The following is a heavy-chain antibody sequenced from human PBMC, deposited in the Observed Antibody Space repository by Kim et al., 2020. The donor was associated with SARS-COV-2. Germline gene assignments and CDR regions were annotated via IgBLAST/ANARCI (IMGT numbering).Heavy chain of an antibody. CDR1: GGSISSYY. V-gene: IGHV4-4*07. CDR3: ARGGVPAALVAFDI. D-gene: IGHD2-2*01. J-gene: IGHJ3*02. CDR2: IYTSGST. Sequence: SETLSLTCTVSGGSISSYYWSWIRQPAGKGLEWIGRIYTSGSTNYNPSLKSRVTMSVDTSKNQFSLKLSSVTAADTAVYYCARGGVPAALVAFDIWGQGTMVTVSS.